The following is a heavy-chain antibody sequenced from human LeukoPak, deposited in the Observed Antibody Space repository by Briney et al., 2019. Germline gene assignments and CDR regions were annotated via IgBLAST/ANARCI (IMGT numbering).Heavy chain of an antibody. J-gene: IGHJ4*02. CDR1: GFTSRSYS. CDR3: ARGHGVFTFGGVIVSLGFDY. D-gene: IGHD3-16*02. Sequence: GGSLRLSSAPPGFTSRSYSLNSVRQTPEKGLECVSSLSSSSSYIYYTDSLKSRFTIPRDNAKYSLYLQMYRLRAEVTAAYYCARGHGVFTFGGVIVSLGFDYWGQGKRVIVSA. CDR2: LSSSSSYI. V-gene: IGHV3-21*01.